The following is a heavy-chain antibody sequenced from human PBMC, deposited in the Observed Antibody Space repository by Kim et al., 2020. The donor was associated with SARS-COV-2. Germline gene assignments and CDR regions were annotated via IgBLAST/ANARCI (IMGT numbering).Heavy chain of an antibody. CDR3: AKDGRVAIEGPTDYYYKGVDV. CDR1: GFTFSSYA. Sequence: GGSLRLSCAASGFTFSSYAMSWVRQAPGKGLEWVAAISGSGGSKYYADSVKGRFTISRDNSKNTLYLQMNSLRAEDTAVYYCAKDGRVAIEGPTDYYYKGVDVWGQGTAVTVSS. D-gene: IGHD5-12*01. CDR2: ISGSGGSK. J-gene: IGHJ6*02. V-gene: IGHV3-23*01.